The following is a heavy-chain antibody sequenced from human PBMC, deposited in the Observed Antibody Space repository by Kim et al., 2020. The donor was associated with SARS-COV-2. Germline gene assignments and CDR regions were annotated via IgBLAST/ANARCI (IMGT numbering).Heavy chain of an antibody. J-gene: IGHJ4*02. CDR3: ARGRRNAVTTSFYFDY. D-gene: IGHD4-17*01. Sequence: SVRGRFTITRDNAKNTLYLQRSGRGAEDTAVYYCARGRRNAVTTSFYFDYWGQGTLVTVSS. V-gene: IGHV3-74*01.